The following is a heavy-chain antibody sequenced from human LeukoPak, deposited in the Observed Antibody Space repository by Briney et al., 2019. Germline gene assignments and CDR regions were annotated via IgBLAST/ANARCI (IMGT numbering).Heavy chain of an antibody. V-gene: IGHV3-21*01. D-gene: IGHD1-26*01. CDR2: ISSSSSYI. CDR1: GFTFSSYS. J-gene: IGHJ4*02. CDR3: ARVVSGSYPFFDY. Sequence: GGSLRLSCAASGFTFSSYSMNWVRQAPGKGLEWVSSISSSSSYIYYADSVKGRFTISRDNAKNSLYLQMNSLRAEDTAMYYCARVVSGSYPFFDYWGQGTLVTVSS.